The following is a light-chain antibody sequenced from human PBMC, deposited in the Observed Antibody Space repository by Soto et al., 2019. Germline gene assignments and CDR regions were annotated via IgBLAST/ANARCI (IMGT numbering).Light chain of an antibody. CDR2: STS. CDR3: AAWDNRLDVYV. J-gene: IGLJ1*01. Sequence: QSVLTQPPSASETPGQIVALSCSGSSSNIGSNTVTWYLQLSGTAPKLLICSTSHLSSGVPVRFSGSKSGALASLSFSGFQSEDKTYYYSAAWDNRLDVYVLGTGTKGTVL. V-gene: IGLV1-44*01. CDR1: SSNIGSNT.